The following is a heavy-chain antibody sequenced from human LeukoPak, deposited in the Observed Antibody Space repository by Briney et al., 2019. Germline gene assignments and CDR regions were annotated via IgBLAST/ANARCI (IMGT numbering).Heavy chain of an antibody. V-gene: IGHV4-30-4*01. CDR1: GGSISSGDYY. Sequence: PSQTLSLTCTVSGGSISSGDYYWSWIRQPPGKGLEWIGNIYYSGSTYYNPSLKSRVTMLVDTSKNQFSLKLSSVTAADTAVYYCARAINVIVVVTENWYFDLWGPGTLVTVSS. CDR2: IYYSGST. J-gene: IGHJ2*01. CDR3: ARAINVIVVVTENWYFDL. D-gene: IGHD3-22*01.